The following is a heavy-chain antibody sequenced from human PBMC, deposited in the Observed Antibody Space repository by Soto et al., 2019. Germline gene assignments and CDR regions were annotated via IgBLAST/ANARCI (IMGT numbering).Heavy chain of an antibody. CDR1: GGSIGSYY. Sequence: QVQLQESGPGLVKPSETLSLTCTVSGGSIGSYYWSWIRQPAGKGLEWIGRIYTSGSTNYNPSLKSRVTMSVDTSKNQFSLKLSSVTAADTAVYYCARVRPGIAVAGSWFDPWGQGTLVTVSS. CDR3: ARVRPGIAVAGSWFDP. CDR2: IYTSGST. D-gene: IGHD6-19*01. V-gene: IGHV4-4*07. J-gene: IGHJ5*02.